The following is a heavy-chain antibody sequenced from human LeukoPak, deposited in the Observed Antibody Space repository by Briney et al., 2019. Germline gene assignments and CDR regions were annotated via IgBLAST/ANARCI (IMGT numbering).Heavy chain of an antibody. V-gene: IGHV4-4*02. Sequence: SETLSLTCTVSPDSTTSNFWSWVRQPPGKCLEWIGEIHRSGSTNYNPSLQSRVTISIDRNKNQIALELSSVTAADTAVYYCATESVGGFNPGAYWGQGTLVTVSS. D-gene: IGHD1-14*01. CDR2: IHRSGST. CDR3: ATESVGGFNPGAY. J-gene: IGHJ4*02. CDR1: PDSTTSNF.